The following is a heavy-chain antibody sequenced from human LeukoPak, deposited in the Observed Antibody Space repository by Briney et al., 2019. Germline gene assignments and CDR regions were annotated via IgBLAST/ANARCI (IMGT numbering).Heavy chain of an antibody. J-gene: IGHJ6*02. D-gene: IGHD3-10*01. V-gene: IGHV4-59*01. CDR2: IYYSGST. CDR1: GGSISSYY. CDR3: WGHYYGSGRRGTYYYGMDV. Sequence: SETLSLTCTVSGGSISSYYWSWIRQPPGKGLEWIGYIYYSGSTNYNPSLKSRVTISVDTSKNQFSLKLSSVTAADTAAYYCWGHYYGSGRRGTYYYGMDVWGQGTTVTVSS.